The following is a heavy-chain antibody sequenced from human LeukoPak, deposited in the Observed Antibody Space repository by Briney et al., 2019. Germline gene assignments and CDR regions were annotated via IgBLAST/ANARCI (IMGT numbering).Heavy chain of an antibody. Sequence: PGGSLRLSCAASGLTFSNYWMTWVRQAPGKGLEWVANMNQDGSEKYFVDSLEGRFTISRDNAKNSLSLQMNSLRAEDTAVYYCARGHTVHRYWGQGTLVTVSS. CDR1: GLTFSNYW. V-gene: IGHV3-7*03. CDR3: ARGHTVHRY. CDR2: MNQDGSEK. J-gene: IGHJ4*02. D-gene: IGHD2-8*02.